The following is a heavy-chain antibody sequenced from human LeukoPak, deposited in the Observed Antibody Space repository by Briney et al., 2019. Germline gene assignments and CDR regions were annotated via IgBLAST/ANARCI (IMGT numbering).Heavy chain of an antibody. D-gene: IGHD6-6*01. Sequence: PGGSLRLSCAASGFTFSSYAMSWVRQAPGKGLEWVSAISGSGGSTYYADSVKGRFTISRGNSKNTLYLQMNSLGAEDTAVYYCARDRTTAARIFDYWGQGTLVTVSS. CDR1: GFTFSSYA. J-gene: IGHJ4*02. V-gene: IGHV3-23*01. CDR3: ARDRTTAARIFDY. CDR2: ISGSGGST.